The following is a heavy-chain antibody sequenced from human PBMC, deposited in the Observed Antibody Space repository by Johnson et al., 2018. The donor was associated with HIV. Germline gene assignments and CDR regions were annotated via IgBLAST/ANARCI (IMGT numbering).Heavy chain of an antibody. D-gene: IGHD3-22*01. CDR2: LSYDGSTK. CDR3: ARVYYYDNKDAFDI. Sequence: QMLLVESGGGVVQPGRSLGLSCAASGFSFSSYAMHWVRQAPGKGLEWVASLSYDGSTKDYADSVKGRFTISRDISKNLLYLQMNSLRTEDTAVYYCARVYYYDNKDAFDIWGQGTMVTVSS. V-gene: IGHV3-30*04. CDR1: GFSFSSYA. J-gene: IGHJ3*02.